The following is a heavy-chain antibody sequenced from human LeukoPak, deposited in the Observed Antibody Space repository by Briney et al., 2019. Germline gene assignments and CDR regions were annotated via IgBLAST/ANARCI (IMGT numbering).Heavy chain of an antibody. CDR3: ARDSVGLWVEDYYGVYFDY. V-gene: IGHV1-2*02. Sequence: ASVKVSCKASGYTFTGYYMHWVRQAPGQGLEWMGWINPNSGSTNYAQKFQGRVTMTRDTSISTAYVELSRLRSDDTAVYYCARDSVGLWVEDYYGVYFDYWGQGTLVTVSS. CDR2: INPNSGST. CDR1: GYTFTGYY. D-gene: IGHD3-10*01. J-gene: IGHJ4*02.